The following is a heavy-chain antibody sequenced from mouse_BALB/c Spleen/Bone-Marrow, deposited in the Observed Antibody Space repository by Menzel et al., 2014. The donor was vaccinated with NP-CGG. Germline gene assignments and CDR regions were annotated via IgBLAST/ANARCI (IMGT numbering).Heavy chain of an antibody. J-gene: IGHJ3*01. CDR1: GFTFTDYY. Sequence: DVHLVESGGGLVQPGGSLILSCATSGFTFTDYYMSWVRQPPGKALEWLGFIRNKANGYTTEYSASVKGRFTISRDNSQSILYLQMNTLRAEDSATYYCARDYGNYVRFAYWGQGTLVTVSA. D-gene: IGHD2-1*01. CDR3: ARDYGNYVRFAY. CDR2: IRNKANGYTT. V-gene: IGHV7-3*02.